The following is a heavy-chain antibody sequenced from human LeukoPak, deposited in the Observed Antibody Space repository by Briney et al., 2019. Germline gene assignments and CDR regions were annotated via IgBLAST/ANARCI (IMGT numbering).Heavy chain of an antibody. CDR3: AKDLHGAFDY. CDR2: ISANGVNT. D-gene: IGHD3-10*01. Sequence: PGGSLRLSCAASGFNFDIYGMCWVRQAPGKGLDWLSAISANGVNTYYGDSVKGRFTISRDNSKNTLYLHMHSLRADDTALYYCAKDLHGAFDYWGQGILVTVSS. V-gene: IGHV3-23*01. CDR1: GFNFDIYG. J-gene: IGHJ4*02.